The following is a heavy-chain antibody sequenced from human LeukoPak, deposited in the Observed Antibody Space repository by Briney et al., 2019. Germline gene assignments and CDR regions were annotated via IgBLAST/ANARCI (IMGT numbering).Heavy chain of an antibody. Sequence: PSETLSLTCIVSGDSISSGTYYWNWIRQPAGKGLEWIGRIYTSGSTSGSTSCNPSLKSRVTTSVDMSKNLFSLSLSSVTAADTAVYYCARDAPGIAATGVYWGQGTLVTVSS. V-gene: IGHV4-61*02. D-gene: IGHD6-13*01. CDR2: IYTSGSTSGST. J-gene: IGHJ4*02. CDR1: GDSISSGTYY. CDR3: ARDAPGIAATGVY.